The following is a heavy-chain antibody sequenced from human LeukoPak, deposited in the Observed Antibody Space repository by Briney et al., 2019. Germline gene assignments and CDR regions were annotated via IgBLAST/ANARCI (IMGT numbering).Heavy chain of an antibody. D-gene: IGHD5-18*01. Sequence: SETLSLTCAVSGGSISSGGYSWSWIRQPPGKGLEWIGYIYHSGSTYYNPSLKSRVTISVDTSKNQFSLKLSSVTAADTAVYYCARGLGYSYGNDYWGQGTLVTVSS. CDR2: IYHSGST. CDR3: ARGLGYSYGNDY. J-gene: IGHJ4*02. CDR1: GGSISSGGYS. V-gene: IGHV4-30-2*01.